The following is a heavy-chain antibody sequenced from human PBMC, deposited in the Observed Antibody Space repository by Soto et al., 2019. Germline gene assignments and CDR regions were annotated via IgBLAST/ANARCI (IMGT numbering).Heavy chain of an antibody. CDR2: IYPGDSDI. D-gene: IGHD1-1*01. CDR3: ARHPLSGTSTGPNGFDL. V-gene: IGHV5-51*01. J-gene: IGHJ3*01. Sequence: GESLKISFKGSGYSFTTHWVGWVRQMPGKGLEWMGIIYPGDSDIRYSPSFRGQVSISADKSINTAYLQWDSLKASDTALYYCARHPLSGTSTGPNGFDLWGQGTKVTVSS. CDR1: GYSFTTHW.